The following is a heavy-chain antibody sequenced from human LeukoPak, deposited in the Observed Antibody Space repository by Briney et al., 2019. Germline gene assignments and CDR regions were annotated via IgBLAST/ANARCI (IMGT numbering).Heavy chain of an antibody. CDR2: ISWNSGSI. D-gene: IGHD3-22*01. V-gene: IGHV3-9*01. Sequence: PGGSLRLSCAASGFTFDDYAMHWVRQAPGKGLEWVSGISWNSGSIGYADSVKGRFTISRDNAKNSLYLQMNSLRAEDTALYYCAKGYYYDSSGDVRRVAFDIWGQGTMVTVSS. CDR3: AKGYYYDSSGDVRRVAFDI. CDR1: GFTFDDYA. J-gene: IGHJ3*02.